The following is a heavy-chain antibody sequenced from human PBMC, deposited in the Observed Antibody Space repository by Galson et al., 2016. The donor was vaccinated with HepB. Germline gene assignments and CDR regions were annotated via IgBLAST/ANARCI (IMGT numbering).Heavy chain of an antibody. D-gene: IGHD2-15*01. J-gene: IGHJ2*01. V-gene: IGHV1-69*13. CDR1: GGTFSNFA. Sequence: SVKVSCKASGGTFSNFAISWLRQAPGQGPEWMGGIIPIFDTTSYSQQFQDRVTITADESTSAVYMELRSLKSEDTAVYYCARFDPRGPREVYSWYFDLWGRGTLVTVSS. CDR2: IIPIFDTT. CDR3: ARFDPRGPREVYSWYFDL.